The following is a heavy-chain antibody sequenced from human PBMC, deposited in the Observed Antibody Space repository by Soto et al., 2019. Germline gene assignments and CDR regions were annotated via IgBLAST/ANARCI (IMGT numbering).Heavy chain of an antibody. D-gene: IGHD1-26*01. CDR1: GYSFTSYG. CDR2: ISPYNGHT. V-gene: IGHV1-18*01. CDR3: ARALTILPATHPRSENYGMVV. Sequence: QVQLVQSAGEVKKPGASVKVSCKASGYSFTSYGISWVRRAPGQGLEWMGWISPYNGHTQFVERFQGRVTMTTDTSTTTTYMELRNLRSDDTAHYYRARALTILPATHPRSENYGMVVLGQGTTVIVSS. J-gene: IGHJ6*02.